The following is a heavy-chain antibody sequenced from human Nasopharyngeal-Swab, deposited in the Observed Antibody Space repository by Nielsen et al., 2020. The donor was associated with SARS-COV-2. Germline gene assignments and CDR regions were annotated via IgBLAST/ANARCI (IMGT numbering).Heavy chain of an antibody. CDR1: GFTCSSYA. D-gene: IGHD6-19*01. CDR2: ISYDGSNK. V-gene: IGHV3-30-3*01. J-gene: IGHJ6*02. CDR3: ARDRGIAVAGNYYYYVMDV. Sequence: GGSLRLSCAASGFTCSSYAMHWVRQAPGKGLEWVAVISYDGSNKYYADSVKGRFTISRDNSKNTLYLQMNSLRAEDTAVYYCARDRGIAVAGNYYYYVMDVWGQGTTVTVSS.